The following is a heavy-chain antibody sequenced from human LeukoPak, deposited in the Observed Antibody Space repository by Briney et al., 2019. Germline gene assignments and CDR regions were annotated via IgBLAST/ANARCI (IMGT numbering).Heavy chain of an antibody. CDR1: GDSVSSDRSA. CDR3: VRRADDNSYFDY. D-gene: IGHD1-20*01. V-gene: IGHV6-1*01. Sequence: SQTLSLTCAISGDSVSSDRSAWNWIRQSPSGGLEWLGRTYYRSKWYNHYAESVRGRIIITPDTSKNQFSLLLYSVSAEDTAVYYCVRRADDNSYFDYWSQGTLVTVSS. CDR2: TYYRSKWYN. J-gene: IGHJ4*02.